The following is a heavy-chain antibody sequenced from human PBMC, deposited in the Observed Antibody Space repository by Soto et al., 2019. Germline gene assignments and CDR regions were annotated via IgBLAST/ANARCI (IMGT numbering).Heavy chain of an antibody. Sequence: QVQLQESGPGLVKPSETLSLTCTVSGGSISRYYWSWIRQPPGKGLQWIGNIYSSGTANHNPSLKSRVTISVDTSKNQVSLRLTSVTAADTALYYCARSRSVRHWFDPWGQGTLVTVSS. CDR1: GGSISRYY. V-gene: IGHV4-59*01. CDR2: IYSSGTA. D-gene: IGHD6-19*01. J-gene: IGHJ5*02. CDR3: ARSRSVRHWFDP.